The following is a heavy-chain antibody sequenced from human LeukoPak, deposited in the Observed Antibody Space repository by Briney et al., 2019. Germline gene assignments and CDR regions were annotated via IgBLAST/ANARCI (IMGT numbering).Heavy chain of an antibody. Sequence: GGSLRLSCAASGFTFTSYWMSWVRQAPGKGLEWVANIKQDGSEKYYVDSVKGRVTISRDNAKNVLYLEMNSLRPDDTALYYCTKDAMRGDYYYHGIDVWGQGTTVIVSS. CDR1: GFTFTSYW. J-gene: IGHJ6*02. CDR3: TKDAMRGDYYYHGIDV. D-gene: IGHD4-17*01. V-gene: IGHV3-7*03. CDR2: IKQDGSEK.